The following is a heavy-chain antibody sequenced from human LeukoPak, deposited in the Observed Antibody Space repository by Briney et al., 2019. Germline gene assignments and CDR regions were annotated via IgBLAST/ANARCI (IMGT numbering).Heavy chain of an antibody. J-gene: IGHJ6*02. CDR2: MWYDGSNK. Sequence: GGSLRLSCAASGFTFSNYGMHWVRQAPGKGLEWVAVMWYDGSNKYYTDSVKGRFTISRDNSKNTLYLQMNSLRAEDTAVYYCAKGYCSSSSCPYYYYYYGMDVWGQGTTVTVSS. CDR1: GFTFSNYG. D-gene: IGHD2-2*01. CDR3: AKGYCSSSSCPYYYYYYGMDV. V-gene: IGHV3-33*06.